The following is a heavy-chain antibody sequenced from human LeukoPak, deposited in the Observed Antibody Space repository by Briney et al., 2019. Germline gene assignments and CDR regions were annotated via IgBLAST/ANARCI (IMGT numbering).Heavy chain of an antibody. CDR3: ARVYYYDSSGYYQPSGYFQR. CDR1: GFTFSDYY. Sequence: GGSLRLSCAASGFTFSDYYMSWIRQAPGKGLEWVSYISSSSSYTNYADSVKGRFTISRDNAKNSLYLQMNSLRAEDTAVYYCARVYYYDSSGYYQPSGYFQRWGQGTLVTVSS. J-gene: IGHJ1*01. V-gene: IGHV3-11*06. D-gene: IGHD3-22*01. CDR2: ISSSSSYT.